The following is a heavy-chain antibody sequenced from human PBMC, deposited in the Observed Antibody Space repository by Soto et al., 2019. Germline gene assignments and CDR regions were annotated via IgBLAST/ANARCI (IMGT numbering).Heavy chain of an antibody. CDR3: ARGVGDYIELIDY. CDR2: IIPILGIA. D-gene: IGHD4-4*01. Sequence: QVQLVQSGAEVKKPGSSVKVSCKASGGTFSSYTISWVRQAPGQGLEWMGRIIPILGIANYAQKFQGRVRITADKSTSTAYMELSSMRSEDTAVYYCARGVGDYIELIDYWGQGTLVTVSS. V-gene: IGHV1-69*02. J-gene: IGHJ4*02. CDR1: GGTFSSYT.